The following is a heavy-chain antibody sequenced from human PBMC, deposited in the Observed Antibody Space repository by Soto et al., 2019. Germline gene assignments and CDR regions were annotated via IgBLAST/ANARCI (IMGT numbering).Heavy chain of an antibody. J-gene: IGHJ6*02. Sequence: QVQVVESGGGVVQAGRSLRLSCEVSGFTFSRYGMHWVRQAPGTGLEWVAFIWYDGSNKNYGDSVKGRFTVSRDDFKNSVYLLMKSQRVVDTAVDYCARNIALVDIVCTIVHQSSFFGMDVWGQGTTVTVSS. CDR1: GFTFSRYG. CDR3: ARNIALVDIVCTIVHQSSFFGMDV. V-gene: IGHV3-33*03. CDR2: IWYDGSNK. D-gene: IGHD5-12*01.